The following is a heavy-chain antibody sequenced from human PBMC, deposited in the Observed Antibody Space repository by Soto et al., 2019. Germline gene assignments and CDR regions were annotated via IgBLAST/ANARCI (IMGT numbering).Heavy chain of an antibody. CDR1: GGSFSGYY. J-gene: IGHJ5*02. CDR2: INHSGST. V-gene: IGHV4-34*01. D-gene: IGHD3-3*01. Sequence: SETLSLTCAVYGGSFSGYYWSWIRQPPGKGLEWIGEINHSGSTNYNPSLKSRVTISVDTSKNQFSLKLSSVTAADTAVYYCARGVYDFWSGYSGWFDPWGQGTLVTVSS. CDR3: ARGVYDFWSGYSGWFDP.